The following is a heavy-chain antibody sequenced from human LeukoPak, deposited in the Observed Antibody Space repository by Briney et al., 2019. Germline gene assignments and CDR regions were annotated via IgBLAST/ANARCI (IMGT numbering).Heavy chain of an antibody. V-gene: IGHV3-30*18. CDR2: ISYDGSNK. CDR3: AKGGRSSSYYFDY. Sequence: PGRSLRLSCAASGFTFSSYGMRWVRQAPGKGLEWVAVISYDGSNKYYADSVKGRFTISRDNSKNTLYLQMNSLRAEDTAVYYCAKGGRSSSYYFDYWGQGTLVTVSS. D-gene: IGHD6-6*01. CDR1: GFTFSSYG. J-gene: IGHJ4*02.